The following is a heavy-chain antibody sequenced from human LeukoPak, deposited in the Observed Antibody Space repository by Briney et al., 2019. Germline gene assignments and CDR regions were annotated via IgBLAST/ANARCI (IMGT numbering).Heavy chain of an antibody. J-gene: IGHJ4*02. D-gene: IGHD3-10*01. Sequence: EGSLRLSCAASGFTFSSYWMSWVRQAPGKGLEWVANIKQDGSEKYYVDSVKGRFTISRDNAKNSLYLQMNSLRAEDTAVYHCARGITMVRGVRPFDYWGQGTLVTVSS. CDR3: ARGITMVRGVRPFDY. CDR2: IKQDGSEK. CDR1: GFTFSSYW. V-gene: IGHV3-7*01.